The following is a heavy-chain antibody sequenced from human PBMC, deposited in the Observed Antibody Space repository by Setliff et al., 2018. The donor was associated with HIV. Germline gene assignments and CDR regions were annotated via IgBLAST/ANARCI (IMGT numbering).Heavy chain of an antibody. D-gene: IGHD3-16*01. J-gene: IGHJ5*02. CDR1: GFTFTAHK. V-gene: IGHV1-18*01. CDR3: ARGVLITFGYQNWFDP. Sequence: ASVKVPCKTSGFTFTAHKIHWVRQAPGQGLEWMGWISPYNGNTDYAQNFQGRVTMTTDTSTSTVYMELRSLISDDTAVYYCARGVLITFGYQNWFDPWGHGTLVTVSS. CDR2: ISPYNGNT.